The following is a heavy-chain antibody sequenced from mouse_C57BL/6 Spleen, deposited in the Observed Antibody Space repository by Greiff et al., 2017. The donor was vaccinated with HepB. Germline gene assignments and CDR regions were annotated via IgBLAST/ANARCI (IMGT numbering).Heavy chain of an antibody. CDR1: GYTFTSYW. J-gene: IGHJ1*03. Sequence: VQLQQSGAELVMPGASVKLSCKASGYTFTSYWMHWVKQRPGQGLEWIGEIDPSDSYTNYNQKFKGKSTLTVDKSYSTAYMQLSSLTSEDSAVYYCARSHYYGSSRYFDVWGTGTTVTVSS. CDR2: IDPSDSYT. CDR3: ARSHYYGSSRYFDV. D-gene: IGHD1-1*01. V-gene: IGHV1-69*01.